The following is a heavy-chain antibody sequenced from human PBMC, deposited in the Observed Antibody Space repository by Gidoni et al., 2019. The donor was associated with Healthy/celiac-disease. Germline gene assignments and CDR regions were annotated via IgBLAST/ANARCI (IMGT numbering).Heavy chain of an antibody. CDR2: ISYDGSNK. CDR1: GFTFSSYG. J-gene: IGHJ6*02. Sequence: QVQLVESGGGVVQPGRSLRRSCAASGFTFSSYGMHWVRPAPGKGLEWVAVISYDGSNKYYADSVKGRFTISRDNSKNTLYLKMNSLRAEDTAVYYCARLGGRWFGELLSEYRLSGYYGMDVWGQGTTVTVSS. D-gene: IGHD3-10*01. V-gene: IGHV3-30*03. CDR3: ARLGGRWFGELLSEYRLSGYYGMDV.